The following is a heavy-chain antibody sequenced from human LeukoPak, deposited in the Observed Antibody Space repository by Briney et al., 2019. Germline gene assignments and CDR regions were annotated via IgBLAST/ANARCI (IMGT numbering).Heavy chain of an antibody. CDR1: GGTFSSYA. J-gene: IGHJ4*02. CDR3: ARDPQMIAVNFDY. D-gene: IGHD3-22*01. CDR2: IIPIFGTA. V-gene: IGHV1-69*13. Sequence: SVKVSCKASGGTFSSYAISWVRQAPGQGLEWMGGIIPIFGTANYAQKFQGRVTITADESTSTAYMELSRLRSDDTAVYYCARDPQMIAVNFDYWGQGTLVTVSS.